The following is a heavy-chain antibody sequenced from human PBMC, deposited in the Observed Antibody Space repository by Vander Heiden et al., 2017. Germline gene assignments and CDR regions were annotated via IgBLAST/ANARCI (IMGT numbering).Heavy chain of an antibody. CDR1: GVTFSSYW. J-gene: IGHJ6*02. D-gene: IGHD3-10*01. CDR3: ARGFHGMDV. CDR2: INQDGSEK. V-gene: IGHV3-7*01. Sequence: EVQLVESGGGLVQPGGSLSLSCAAPGVTFSSYWMSWVRQAPGKGLEWVANINQDGSEKYYVDFVKGRFTISRDNAKNSLYLQMNSLRAEDTAVYYCARGFHGMDVWGQGTTVTVSS.